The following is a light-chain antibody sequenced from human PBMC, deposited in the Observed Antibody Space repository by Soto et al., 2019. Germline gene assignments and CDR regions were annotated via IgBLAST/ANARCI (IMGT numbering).Light chain of an antibody. CDR3: QQYTTSPFT. V-gene: IGKV3-20*01. CDR1: QSVGSNY. Sequence: EIVLTQSPGTLSLSPGERATLYCRASQSVGSNYLAWYQQKPGQAPRVLIYGASSRATGIPDRFSGSGSGADFTLAIRRLEPEDFAVYYCQQYTTSPFTFGPGTKVDI. CDR2: GAS. J-gene: IGKJ3*01.